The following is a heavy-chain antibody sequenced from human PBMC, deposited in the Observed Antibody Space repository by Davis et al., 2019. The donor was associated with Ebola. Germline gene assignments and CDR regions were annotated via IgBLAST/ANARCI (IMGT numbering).Heavy chain of an antibody. CDR3: AKEPHAVAATQYNWFDP. D-gene: IGHD2-15*01. Sequence: AASVKVSCKASGYTFTSYYMHWVRQAPGQGLEWMGIINPSGGSTSYAQKFQGRVTMTRDTSTSTVYMELSSLRAEDTAVYYCAKEPHAVAATQYNWFDPWGQGTLVTVSS. V-gene: IGHV1-46*01. CDR2: INPSGGST. CDR1: GYTFTSYY. J-gene: IGHJ5*02.